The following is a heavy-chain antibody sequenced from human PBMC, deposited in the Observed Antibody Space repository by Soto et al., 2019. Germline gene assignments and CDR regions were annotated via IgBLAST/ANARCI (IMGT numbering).Heavy chain of an antibody. Sequence: PGGSLSLSCAASGFTFSSYAMSWVRQAPGKGLEWVSAISGSGGSTYYADSVKGRFTISRDNSKNTLYLQMNSLRAEDTAVYYCAKDRYDSSGYYLSTFDIWGQGTMVTVSS. CDR2: ISGSGGST. V-gene: IGHV3-23*01. CDR1: GFTFSSYA. CDR3: AKDRYDSSGYYLSTFDI. J-gene: IGHJ3*02. D-gene: IGHD3-22*01.